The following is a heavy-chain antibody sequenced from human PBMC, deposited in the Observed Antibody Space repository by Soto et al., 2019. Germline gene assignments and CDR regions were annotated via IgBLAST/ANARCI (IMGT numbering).Heavy chain of an antibody. V-gene: IGHV3-23*01. CDR2: ISSSGGST. Sequence: EVQLLESGGGLVQPGGSLRLSCAASGFTFSSYTMSCVRQGPGKGLEWVSGISSSGGSTVYADSVKGRFTISRDNFKSTLYLQLNSLRAEDTAVYYCAKGWGDYWGQGTPVTVSS. J-gene: IGHJ4*02. CDR3: AKGWGDY. D-gene: IGHD7-27*01. CDR1: GFTFSSYT.